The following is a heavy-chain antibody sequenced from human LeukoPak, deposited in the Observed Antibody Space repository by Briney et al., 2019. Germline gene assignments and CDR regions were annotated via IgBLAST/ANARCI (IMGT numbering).Heavy chain of an antibody. J-gene: IGHJ4*02. CDR2: ISSDGSEK. CDR1: GLTFCSHG. Sequence: GGSLRLSCAASGLTFCSHGMHWVRQAPGKGLEWVSFISSDGSEKSDADFVKGRFTVSRDDSKNILYLQMNRLRPDDTAVYHCAKDKGVTSMDYWGQGTLVTVSS. CDR3: AKDKGVTSMDY. V-gene: IGHV3-30*02. D-gene: IGHD3-10*01.